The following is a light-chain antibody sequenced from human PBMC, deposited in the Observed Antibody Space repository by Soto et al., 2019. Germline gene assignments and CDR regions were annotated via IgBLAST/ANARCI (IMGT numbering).Light chain of an antibody. V-gene: IGKV1-9*01. Sequence: DIQMTQSPSTLSATAGDRVTITCRASQGIRSYLTWYQQKPGKAPKVLIYAASTLQTGVPSRFSGSGSGTDFTLTISSLQPEDFATYYCQQLKSYPITFGQVTRRESK. CDR2: AAS. CDR1: QGIRSY. J-gene: IGKJ5*01. CDR3: QQLKSYPIT.